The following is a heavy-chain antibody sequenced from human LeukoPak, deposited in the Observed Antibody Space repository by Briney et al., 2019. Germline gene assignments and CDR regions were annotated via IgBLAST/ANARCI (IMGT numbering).Heavy chain of an antibody. V-gene: IGHV4-39*07. J-gene: IGHJ4*02. CDR3: ARSAPNYYGSGSYPYPQYYFDY. Sequence: NPSETLSLTCTVSGGSISSSSYYWGWLRQPPGKGLEWIGSIYYSGSTYYNPSLKSRVTISVDTSKNQFSLKMSSVTAADTAVYYCARSAPNYYGSGSYPYPQYYFDYWGQGTLVTVSS. CDR2: IYYSGST. D-gene: IGHD3-10*01. CDR1: GGSISSSSYY.